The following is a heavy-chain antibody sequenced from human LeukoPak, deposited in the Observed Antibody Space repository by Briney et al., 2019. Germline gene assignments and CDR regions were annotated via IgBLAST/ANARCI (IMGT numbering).Heavy chain of an antibody. V-gene: IGHV4-39*01. D-gene: IGHD5-18*01. J-gene: IGHJ4*02. CDR2: IYYSKNT. Sequence: TSETLYLTYTVAGGSISSSSAYWGWIRHPPGKGLEWIGSIYYSKNTYYNPSLKSRVTISADTSKNQFSLRLDSVSAADTAVYYCASPRGFSYGYFDHWGQGSLVTVSS. CDR1: GGSISSSSAY. CDR3: ASPRGFSYGYFDH.